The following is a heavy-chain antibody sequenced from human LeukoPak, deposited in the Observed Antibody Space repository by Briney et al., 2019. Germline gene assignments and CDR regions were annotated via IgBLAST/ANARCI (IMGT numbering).Heavy chain of an antibody. CDR3: AKIVYGDSSSYWYFDL. CDR1: GFTFSSYA. J-gene: IGHJ2*01. V-gene: IGHV3-23*01. D-gene: IGHD4-17*01. CDR2: ISSSGVST. Sequence: GGSLRLSCAASGFTFSSYAMSWVRQAPGKGLEWVSAISSSGVSTYYADSVKGRFTISRDNSKNTLYLQMNSQRAEDTAVYYCAKIVYGDSSSYWYFDLWGRGTLVTVSS.